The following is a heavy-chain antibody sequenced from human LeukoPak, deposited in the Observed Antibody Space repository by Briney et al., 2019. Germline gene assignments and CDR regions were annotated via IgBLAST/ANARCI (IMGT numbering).Heavy chain of an antibody. Sequence: PGGSLRLSCAAPGFTFSRNAMIWVRQAPGKGLEWVSAISGSGSDTYYADSVKGRFTIFRDNSKNTVYLRMNSLRAEDTAVYYCAKDPWGSRGYFDYWGQGTLVTVSS. V-gene: IGHV3-23*01. CDR3: AKDPWGSRGYFDY. CDR2: ISGSGSDT. CDR1: GFTFSRNA. D-gene: IGHD7-27*01. J-gene: IGHJ4*02.